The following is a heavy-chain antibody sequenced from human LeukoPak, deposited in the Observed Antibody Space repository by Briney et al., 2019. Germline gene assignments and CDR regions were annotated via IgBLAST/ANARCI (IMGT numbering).Heavy chain of an antibody. CDR2: ISGSGGST. CDR1: GFTFSSYA. D-gene: IGHD6-13*01. Sequence: PGGSLRLSCAASGFTFSSYAMSWVRQAPGKGLEWVSAISGSGGSTYYADSVKGRFTISRDNSKNTLYLQMNSLRAEDTAVYYCAKDARAYSSSWYTYYFDYWGQGTLVTVSS. V-gene: IGHV3-23*01. CDR3: AKDARAYSSSWYTYYFDY. J-gene: IGHJ4*02.